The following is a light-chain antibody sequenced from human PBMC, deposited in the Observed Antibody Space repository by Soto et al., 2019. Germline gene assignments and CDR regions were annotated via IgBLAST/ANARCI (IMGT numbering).Light chain of an antibody. CDR1: QNIDRW. Sequence: DIQMTQSPSTLSASVGDRVTITCRASQNIDRWLAWYQQKPGKAPNLLIYGASSLESVVPSRFSGSGSGTEFPLTISSLRPDDFATYYCQHYNSYPWTFGQGTKVEIK. CDR2: GAS. CDR3: QHYNSYPWT. J-gene: IGKJ1*01. V-gene: IGKV1-5*03.